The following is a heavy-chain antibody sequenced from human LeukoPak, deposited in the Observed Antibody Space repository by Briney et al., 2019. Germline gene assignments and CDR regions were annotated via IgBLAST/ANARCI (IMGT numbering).Heavy chain of an antibody. CDR2: INHRGST. V-gene: IGHV4-34*01. J-gene: IGHJ6*03. D-gene: IGHD2-15*01. Sequence: PSETLSLTCAVYGGSFSGYYWSWIRQPAGKGLEWIGEINHRGSTNYNPSLKSRVTISVDTSKNQFSLKLSSVTAADTAVYYCARGRGYCSGGSCPPGESYMDIWRKGTTVTVSS. CDR3: ARGRGYCSGGSCPPGESYMDI. CDR1: GGSFSGYY.